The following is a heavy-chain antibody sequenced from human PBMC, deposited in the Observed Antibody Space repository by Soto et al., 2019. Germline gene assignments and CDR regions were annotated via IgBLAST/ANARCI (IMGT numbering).Heavy chain of an antibody. Sequence: QVQLQESGPGLVKPSETLSLTCTVSGGSMSRYYWSWIRQPPGKGLEWIGYIYYSRNTNYNPSLKSRVTISVDTSKNQLSLKLSSVIVADTAVYCCNREEDYWGQGTLVTVSS. CDR1: GGSMSRYY. J-gene: IGHJ4*02. CDR2: IYYSRNT. V-gene: IGHV4-59*01. CDR3: NREEDY.